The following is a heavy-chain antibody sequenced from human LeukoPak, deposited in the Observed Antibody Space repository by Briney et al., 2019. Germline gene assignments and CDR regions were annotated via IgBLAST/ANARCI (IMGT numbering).Heavy chain of an antibody. D-gene: IGHD1-26*01. J-gene: IGHJ5*02. Sequence: GASVKVSCKASGGTFSSYAISWVRQAPGQGLEWMGRIIPILGIANYAQKFQGRVTITADKSTSTAYMELSSLRSEDTAVYYCARDGGGSYYVGGYNWFDPWGQGTLVTVSS. CDR2: IIPILGIA. V-gene: IGHV1-69*04. CDR3: ARDGGGSYYVGGYNWFDP. CDR1: GGTFSSYA.